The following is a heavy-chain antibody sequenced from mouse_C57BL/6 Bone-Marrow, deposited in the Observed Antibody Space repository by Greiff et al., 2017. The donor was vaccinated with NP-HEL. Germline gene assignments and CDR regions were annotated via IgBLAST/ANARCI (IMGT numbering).Heavy chain of an antibody. CDR1: GFSLTSYG. D-gene: IGHD1-1*01. CDR2: IWRGGST. Sequence: VQLQQSGPGLVQPSQSLSITCTVSGFSLTSYGVHWVRQSPGKGLEWLGVIWRGGSTDYNAAFMSRLSITKDNSTSQVFFKMNSLQADDTAIYYGAKNALYGSSRYWYFDVWGTGTTVTVSS. V-gene: IGHV2-5*01. CDR3: AKNALYGSSRYWYFDV. J-gene: IGHJ1*03.